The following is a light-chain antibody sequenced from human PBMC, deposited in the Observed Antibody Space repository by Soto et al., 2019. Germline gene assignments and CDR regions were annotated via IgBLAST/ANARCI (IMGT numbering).Light chain of an antibody. CDR2: GNS. Sequence: QSVLTQPPSASGAPGQRVTISCTGSSSNIGGGYDVHWYQQLPGTAPKLLIYGNSNRPSGVPDRFSGSKSGTSASLAITGLQAEDEADYYCQSYDSSLSALFGGGTKVTVL. CDR1: SSNIGGGYD. V-gene: IGLV1-40*01. J-gene: IGLJ2*01. CDR3: QSYDSSLSAL.